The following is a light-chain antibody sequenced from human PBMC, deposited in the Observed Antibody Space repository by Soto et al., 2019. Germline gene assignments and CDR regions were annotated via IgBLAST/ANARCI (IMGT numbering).Light chain of an antibody. J-gene: IGKJ4*01. V-gene: IGKV3-15*01. Sequence: EIVMTQSPATLSLSPGERATLSCRASQTIDNTLAWYQRKPGQAPRLLIYDASTRATGVPARFSGSGSGTDFTLTISSLQSEDFAVYYCQQRSNWPRVTFGGGTKVEIK. CDR1: QTIDNT. CDR2: DAS. CDR3: QQRSNWPRVT.